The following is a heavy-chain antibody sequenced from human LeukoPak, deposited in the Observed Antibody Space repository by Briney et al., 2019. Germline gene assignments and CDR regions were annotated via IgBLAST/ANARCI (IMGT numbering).Heavy chain of an antibody. D-gene: IGHD3-3*01. CDR3: ARAGPRGYYDFWSGYYTVPENDAFDI. V-gene: IGHV1-18*04. CDR1: GYTFTGYY. J-gene: IGHJ3*02. Sequence: RASVKVSCKASGYTFTGYYMHWVRQAPGQGLEWMGWISAYNGNTNYAQKLQGRVTMTTDTSTSTAYMELRSLRSDDTAVYYCARAGPRGYYDFWSGYYTVPENDAFDIWGQGTMVTVSS. CDR2: ISAYNGNT.